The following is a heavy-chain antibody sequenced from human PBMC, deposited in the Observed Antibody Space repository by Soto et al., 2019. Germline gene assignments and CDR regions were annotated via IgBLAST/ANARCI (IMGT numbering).Heavy chain of an antibody. D-gene: IGHD6-13*01. CDR1: GGSISSGGYS. CDR2: IYHSGST. V-gene: IGHV4-4*02. J-gene: IGHJ3*02. CDR3: ARVKLAAAGTLDAFDI. Sequence: SETLSLTXAVSGGSISSGGYSWSWVRQPPGKGLEWIGEIYHSGSTNYNPSLKSRVTISVDKSKNQFSLKLSSVTAADTAVYYCARVKLAAAGTLDAFDIWGQGTMVTVSS.